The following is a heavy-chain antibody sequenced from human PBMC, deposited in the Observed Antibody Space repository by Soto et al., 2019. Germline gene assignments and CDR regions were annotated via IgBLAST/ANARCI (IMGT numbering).Heavy chain of an antibody. CDR1: GYSFASYW. CDR3: ARPREGGGDHRGLHA. D-gene: IGHD3-10*01. V-gene: IGHV5-51*01. CDR2: IYPGDSDT. J-gene: IGHJ6*01. Sequence: GESPKISCKGSGYSFASYWIGWVRQMPGKGLEWMGIIYPGDSDTRYSPSFQGQVTISADKSISTAYLQWSSLKASDSAMYYCARPREGGGDHRGLHAWGQGTSVIVSS.